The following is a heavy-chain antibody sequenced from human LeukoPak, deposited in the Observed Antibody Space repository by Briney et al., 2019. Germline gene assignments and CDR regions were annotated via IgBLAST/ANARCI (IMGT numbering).Heavy chain of an antibody. V-gene: IGHV4-38-2*02. CDR3: AKNRPIGSRRGNYYMDV. J-gene: IGHJ6*03. CDR2: IYHSGNT. D-gene: IGHD6-13*01. Sequence: PSETLSLTCTVSNYSISSGYYWAWIRQPPGKGLEWIGNIYHSGNTYYNPSLKSRVSLSVDTSKNQFSLKLSSVTAADTAVYYCAKNRPIGSRRGNYYMDVWGKGTTVTVSS. CDR1: NYSISSGYY.